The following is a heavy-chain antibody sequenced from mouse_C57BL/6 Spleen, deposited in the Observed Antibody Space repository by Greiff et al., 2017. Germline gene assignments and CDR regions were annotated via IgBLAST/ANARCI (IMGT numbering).Heavy chain of an antibody. V-gene: IGHV3-6*01. CDR3: ARDRTAQATDYAMDY. J-gene: IGHJ4*01. D-gene: IGHD3-2*02. CDR2: ISYDGSN. Sequence: DVKLQESGPGLVKPSQSLSLTCSVTGYSITSGYYWNWIRQFPGNKLEWMGYISYDGSNNYNPSLKNRISITRATSKNQFFLKLNSVTTEDTATYYCARDRTAQATDYAMDYWGQGTSVTVSS. CDR1: GYSITSGYY.